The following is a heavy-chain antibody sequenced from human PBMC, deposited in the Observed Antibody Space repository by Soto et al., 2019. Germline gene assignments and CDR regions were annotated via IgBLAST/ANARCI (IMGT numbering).Heavy chain of an antibody. V-gene: IGHV1-18*01. CDR2: ISAYNGNT. Sequence: HVQLVQSGAEVKKPGASVKVSCKASGYTFTSYGISWVRQAPGQGLEWMGWISAYNGNTNYAQKLQGRVTMTTDTFTITAYLELISLRSDDSALFYCARVVVVTTDYYGLDVWGQGTTVTVSS. CDR3: ARVVVVTTDYYGLDV. J-gene: IGHJ6*02. D-gene: IGHD2-21*02. CDR1: GYTFTSYG.